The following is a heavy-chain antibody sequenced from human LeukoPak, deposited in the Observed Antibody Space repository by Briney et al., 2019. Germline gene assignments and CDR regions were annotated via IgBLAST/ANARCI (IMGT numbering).Heavy chain of an antibody. CDR2: ISYDGSNK. V-gene: IGHV3-30*18. CDR3: AKGGPYCSGGSCLSYFDS. CDR1: GFTFSSYG. Sequence: GGSLRLSCAASGFTFSSYGIHWVRQAPGKGLDGVAVISYDGSNKYYADSVKGRFTISRDNSKNTLYLQVISLRAEDTAVYYCAKGGPYCSGGSCLSYFDSWGQGTLVTVSS. D-gene: IGHD2-15*01. J-gene: IGHJ4*02.